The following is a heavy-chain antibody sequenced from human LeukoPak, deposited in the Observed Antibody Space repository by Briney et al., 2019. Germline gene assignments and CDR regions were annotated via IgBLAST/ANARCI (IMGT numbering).Heavy chain of an antibody. D-gene: IGHD1-1*01. CDR1: GFTFSNYW. J-gene: IGHJ4*02. CDR2: INQNGREK. CDR3: ARERETYNDY. Sequence: GGSLRLSCAASGFTFSNYWMTWVRQDPGKGLEWVANINQNGREKYYVDSVKGRFTISRDNAKNSLYLQMHSLRAEDTAVYYCARERETYNDYWGQGTLVTVSS. V-gene: IGHV3-7*01.